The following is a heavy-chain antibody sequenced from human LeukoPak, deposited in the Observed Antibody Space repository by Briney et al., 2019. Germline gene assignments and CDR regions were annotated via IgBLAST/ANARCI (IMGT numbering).Heavy chain of an antibody. CDR2: INPNSGGT. Sequence: ASVKVSCKASGYTFTGYYMHWVRQAPGQGLEWMGWINPNSGGTNYAQKFQGRVTMTRDTSISTAYMELSRPRSDDTAVYYCARVEAVAGTFFDYWGQGTLVTVSS. V-gene: IGHV1-2*02. CDR3: ARVEAVAGTFFDY. CDR1: GYTFTGYY. D-gene: IGHD6-19*01. J-gene: IGHJ4*02.